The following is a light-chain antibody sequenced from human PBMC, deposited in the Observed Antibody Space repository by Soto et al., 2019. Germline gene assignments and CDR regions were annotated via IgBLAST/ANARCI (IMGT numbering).Light chain of an antibody. J-gene: IGLJ3*02. V-gene: IGLV1-44*01. CDR1: YSNIGSNT. CDR2: SNN. Sequence: QSVLTQPPSASGTPGQGVIISCSGTYSNIGSNTVKWYWQVPGSAPKFLIYSNNERPSGVPDRFSGSKSGTSASLAISGLQSEDDADYYCATWDDALRGWVFGGGTKLTVL. CDR3: ATWDDALRGWV.